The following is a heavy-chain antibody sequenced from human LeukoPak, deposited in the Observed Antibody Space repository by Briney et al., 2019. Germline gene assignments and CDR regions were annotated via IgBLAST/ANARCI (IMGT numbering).Heavy chain of an antibody. CDR2: IKQDGSEK. CDR3: ARESSRGYSSSSHFDH. CDR1: GFTFSSYW. V-gene: IGHV3-7*01. D-gene: IGHD6-13*01. Sequence: GGSLRLSCAASGFTFSSYWMSWVRQAPGKGLEWVANIKQDGSEKYYVDFVKGRFTISRDNAKNSLYLQMNSLRAEDTAVYYCARESSRGYSSSSHFDHWGQGTLVTVSS. J-gene: IGHJ4*02.